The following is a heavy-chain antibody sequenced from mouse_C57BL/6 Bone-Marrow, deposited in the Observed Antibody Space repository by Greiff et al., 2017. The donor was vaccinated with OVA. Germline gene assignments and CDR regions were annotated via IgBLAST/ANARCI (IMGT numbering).Heavy chain of an antibody. CDR2: IDPENGDT. D-gene: IGHD2-4*01. CDR3: TNDDYWFAY. V-gene: IGHV14-4*01. J-gene: IGHJ3*01. Sequence: EVKLQESGAELVRPGASVKLSCTASGFNIKDDYMHWVKQRPEQGLEWIGWIDPENGDTEYASKFQGKATITADTSSNTAYLQLSSLTSEDTAVYYCTNDDYWFAYWGQGTLVTVSA. CDR1: GFNIKDDY.